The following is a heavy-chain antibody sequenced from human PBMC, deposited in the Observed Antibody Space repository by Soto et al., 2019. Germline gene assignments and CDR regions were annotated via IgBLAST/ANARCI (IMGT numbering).Heavy chain of an antibody. V-gene: IGHV4-31*03. CDR1: GVSISSGGAY. Sequence: SETLSLTCTVSGVSISSGGAYWTWIRQRPGKGLEWIGYSYYIGSSYYNPSLQSRVTISVDTSKNQVSLKLSSVTAADTAVYYCARAGGIVAAVNFYGLDVWGQGATVTVSS. CDR3: ARAGGIVAAVNFYGLDV. J-gene: IGHJ6*02. CDR2: SYYIGSS. D-gene: IGHD1-26*01.